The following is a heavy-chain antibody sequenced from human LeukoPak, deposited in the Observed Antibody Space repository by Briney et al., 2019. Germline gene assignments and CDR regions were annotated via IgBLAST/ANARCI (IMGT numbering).Heavy chain of an antibody. CDR2: ISSSGSTI. D-gene: IGHD2-21*01. CDR3: ARTSIIVVVRY. J-gene: IGHJ4*02. Sequence: GGSLRLSCATSGFIFSNYWMSWVRQAPGKGLEWVSYISSSGSTIYYADSMKGRFTISRDNAKNSLYLQMNSLRAEDTAVYYCARTSIIVVVRYWGQGTLVTVSS. CDR1: GFIFSNYW. V-gene: IGHV3-11*01.